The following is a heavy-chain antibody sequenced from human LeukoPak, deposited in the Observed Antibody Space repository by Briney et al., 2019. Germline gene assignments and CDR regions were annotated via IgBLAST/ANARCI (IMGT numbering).Heavy chain of an antibody. CDR2: IYPGDSDT. J-gene: IGHJ6*02. D-gene: IGHD3-10*01. CDR3: ARHMEDYYGFGGDV. CDR1: GNTFTNYW. Sequence: GESLKISCKGSGNTFTNYWINWVRQMPGKGLEWMGIIYPGDSDTRYSPSFQGQVTISADKFISTAYLQWSSLKASDTAMYYCARHMEDYYGFGGDVWGQGTTVTVSS. V-gene: IGHV5-51*01.